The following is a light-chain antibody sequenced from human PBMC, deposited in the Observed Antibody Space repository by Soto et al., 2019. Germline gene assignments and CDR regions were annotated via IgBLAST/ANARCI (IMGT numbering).Light chain of an antibody. CDR3: QQYGSSPLT. V-gene: IGKV3-20*01. CDR1: ESVTSSY. CDR2: GAS. J-gene: IGKJ4*01. Sequence: EIVLTQSPGTLSLSPGERATLSCRASESVTSSYLAWYQQKPGQAPRLLIYGASSRATGIPDRFSGSGSGTEFTLTISSLQSEDFAVYYCQQYGSSPLTFGGGTKVDI.